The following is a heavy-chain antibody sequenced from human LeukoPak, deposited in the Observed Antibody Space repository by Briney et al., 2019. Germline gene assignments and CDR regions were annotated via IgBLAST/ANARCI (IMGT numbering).Heavy chain of an antibody. CDR2: IRYDGSNK. D-gene: IGHD4-11*01. CDR1: GFTFSNYD. V-gene: IGHV3-30*02. Sequence: GGSLRLSYAASGFTFSNYDMHWVRQAPGKGLEWVAFIRYDGSNKYYGDSVKGRFTISRDNSKNTLYLQMNSLRAEDTAVYYCARPTAGFDYWGQGTLSPSPQ. J-gene: IGHJ4*02. CDR3: ARPTAGFDY.